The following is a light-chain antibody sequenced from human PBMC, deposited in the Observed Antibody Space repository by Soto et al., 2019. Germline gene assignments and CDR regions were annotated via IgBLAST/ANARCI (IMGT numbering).Light chain of an antibody. CDR1: QGISSY. V-gene: IGKV1-8*01. J-gene: IGKJ2*01. CDR2: AAS. Sequence: AIRMTQSPSSFSASTGDRVTITCRASQGISSYLAWYQQKPGKAPKLLIYAASTLQSGVPSRFXGSGSGTEFTLTISCLQSEDFATYYCQQYYSYPLYTFGQGTKLEIK. CDR3: QQYYSYPLYT.